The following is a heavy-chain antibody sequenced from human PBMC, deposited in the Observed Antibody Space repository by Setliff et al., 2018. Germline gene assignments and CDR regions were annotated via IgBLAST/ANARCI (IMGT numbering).Heavy chain of an antibody. CDR3: AKVKKQLIRGSGFDL. D-gene: IGHD1-1*01. V-gene: IGHV3-30*02. CDR2: IRYDGSYK. CDR1: GFAFSTYG. J-gene: IGHJ4*02. Sequence: GGSLSLSCVASGFAFSTYGMHWVRQAPGRGLEWVASIRYDGSYKQYDDSVKGRFTISRDNSENTLDLQMNSLRVEDTALYYCAKVKKQLIRGSGFDLWGQGTLVTVSS.